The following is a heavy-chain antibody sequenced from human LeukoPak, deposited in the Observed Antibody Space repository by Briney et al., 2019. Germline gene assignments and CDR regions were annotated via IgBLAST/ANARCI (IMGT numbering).Heavy chain of an antibody. Sequence: PGGSLRLSCAASGFTFSSCAMHWVRQAPGKGLEYVSAISSNGGSTYYANSVKGRFTISRDNSKNTLYLQMGSLRAEDMAVYYCARSFGTAMVTSLDYWGQGTLVTVSS. CDR3: ARSFGTAMVTSLDY. V-gene: IGHV3-64*01. CDR2: ISSNGGST. CDR1: GFTFSSCA. D-gene: IGHD5-18*01. J-gene: IGHJ4*02.